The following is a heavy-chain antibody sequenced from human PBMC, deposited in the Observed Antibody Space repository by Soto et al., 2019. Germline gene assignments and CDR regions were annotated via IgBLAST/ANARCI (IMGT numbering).Heavy chain of an antibody. CDR2: AYYSGST. J-gene: IGHJ5*02. CDR1: GGSISHYY. Sequence: SETLSLTCTVSGGSISHYYWSWIRQSPGKGLEWIGYAYYSGSTDYNPSLKSRVTMSVDTSKNQVSLKLNSVTTADTAVYYCARDRSTYGGGGTGEVKENWFDPWGPGTLVTAPQ. D-gene: IGHD2-8*01. V-gene: IGHV4-59*01. CDR3: ARDRSTYGGGGTGEVKENWFDP.